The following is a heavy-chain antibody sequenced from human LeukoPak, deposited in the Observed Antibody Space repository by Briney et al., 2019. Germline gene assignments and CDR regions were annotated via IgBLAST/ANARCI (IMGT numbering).Heavy chain of an antibody. V-gene: IGHV6-1*01. D-gene: IGHD7-27*01. CDR1: GDSVSSNSAA. CDR3: ARDQLRLGLFDP. CDR2: TYYRSKWYN. J-gene: IGHJ5*02. Sequence: SQTLSLTCAISGDSVSSNSAAWNWIRQSPSRGLEWLGRTYYRSKWYNDYEVSVKSRITINPDTSKNQFSLQLNSVTPEDTAPYFCARDQLRLGLFDPWGQGTLVTVSS.